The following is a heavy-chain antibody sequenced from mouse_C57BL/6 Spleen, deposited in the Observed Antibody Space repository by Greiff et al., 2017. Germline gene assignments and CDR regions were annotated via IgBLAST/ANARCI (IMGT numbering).Heavy chain of an antibody. CDR1: GYTFTDYN. CDR3: ARSGDYDGFAY. J-gene: IGHJ3*01. D-gene: IGHD2-4*01. V-gene: IGHV1-22*01. Sequence: EVQLQESGPELVKPGASVKMSCKASGYTFTDYNMHWVKQSHGKSLEWIGYINPNNGGTSYNQKFKGKATLTVNKSSSTAYMELRSLTSEDSAVYYCARSGDYDGFAYWGQGTLVTVSA. CDR2: INPNNGGT.